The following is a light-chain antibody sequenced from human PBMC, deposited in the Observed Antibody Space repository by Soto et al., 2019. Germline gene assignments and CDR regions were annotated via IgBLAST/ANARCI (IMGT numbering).Light chain of an antibody. CDR2: GAS. CDR3: QQYGTSPT. J-gene: IGKJ5*01. V-gene: IGKV3-20*01. Sequence: EIVLTQSPGTLSLFPGERATLSCRASQSLITRYLAWYQQKPGQAPRLLIYGASSRATGIPDRFSGSGSGTDFTLTISRLEPEDFAVDYCQQYGTSPTFGRGTRLEIK. CDR1: QSLITRY.